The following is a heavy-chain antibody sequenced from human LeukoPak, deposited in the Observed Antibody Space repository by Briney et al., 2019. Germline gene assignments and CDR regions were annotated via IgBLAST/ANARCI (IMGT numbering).Heavy chain of an antibody. CDR1: GGSFSGYY. D-gene: IGHD5-18*01. CDR3: ARGRVAMVKSRYMDV. V-gene: IGHV4-34*01. J-gene: IGHJ6*03. Sequence: SETLSLTCAVHGGSFSGYYWSWIRQPPGKGLEWIGEINHSGSTNYNPSLKSRVTISVDTSKNQFSLKLSSVTAADTAVYYCARGRVAMVKSRYMDVWGKGTTVTVSS. CDR2: INHSGST.